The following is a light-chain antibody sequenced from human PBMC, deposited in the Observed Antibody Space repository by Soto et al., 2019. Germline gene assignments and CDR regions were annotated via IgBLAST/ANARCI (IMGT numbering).Light chain of an antibody. J-gene: IGKJ5*01. Sequence: GDIVTITCQASQDIRFYLNWYQHKTGQAPKLLIYDASQLETGVPSKFSGSGSGTDFTFTINNLQAEDIGTYYCQHYNSLPITFGQGTRLEI. V-gene: IGKV1-33*01. CDR3: QHYNSLPIT. CDR2: DAS. CDR1: QDIRFY.